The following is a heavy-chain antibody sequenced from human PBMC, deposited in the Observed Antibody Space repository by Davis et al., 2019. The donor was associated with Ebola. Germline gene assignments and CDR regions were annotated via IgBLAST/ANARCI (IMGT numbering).Heavy chain of an antibody. CDR3: GSGYYYYGMDV. D-gene: IGHD3-10*01. Sequence: AASVKFSCKASGGTFSSYSITWLGRAPGQGLEWRGRFIPILGIANYAQKFQGRVTITADKSTSTAYMELSSLRSEDTAVYYCGSGYYYYGMDVWGQGTTVTVSS. CDR2: FIPILGIA. CDR1: GGTFSSYS. V-gene: IGHV1-69*02. J-gene: IGHJ6*02.